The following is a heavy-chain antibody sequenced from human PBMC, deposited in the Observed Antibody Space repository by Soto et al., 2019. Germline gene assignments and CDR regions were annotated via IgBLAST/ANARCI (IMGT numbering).Heavy chain of an antibody. Sequence: QVQLVQSGAEEKKPGASVKVSCKASGYTFTSYAMHWVRQAPGQRREWMGWINAGNGNTKYAQKFQGRVTITRDTSASTAYMELSSLRSEDTAVYYCARSGGYYLIGDYWGQGTLVTVSS. V-gene: IGHV1-3*05. J-gene: IGHJ4*02. CDR3: ARSGGYYLIGDY. CDR2: INAGNGNT. CDR1: GYTFTSYA. D-gene: IGHD3-22*01.